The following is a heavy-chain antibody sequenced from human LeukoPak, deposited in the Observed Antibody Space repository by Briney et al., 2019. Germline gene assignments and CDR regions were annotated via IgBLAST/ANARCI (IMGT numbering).Heavy chain of an antibody. CDR3: ARDRHYYDSSGYYNYYYYYMDV. CDR1: GFTFSSYW. CDR2: IKQDGSEK. V-gene: IGHV3-7*01. Sequence: PGGSLRLSCAASGFTFSSYWMSWVRQAPGKGLEWVANIKQDGSEKYYVDSVKGRFTISRDNAKNSLYLQMNSLRAEDTAVYYCARDRHYYDSSGYYNYYYYYMDVWGKGTTVTISS. J-gene: IGHJ6*03. D-gene: IGHD3-22*01.